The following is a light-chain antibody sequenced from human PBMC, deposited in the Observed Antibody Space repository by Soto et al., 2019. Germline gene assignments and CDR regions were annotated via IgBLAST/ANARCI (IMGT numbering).Light chain of an antibody. V-gene: IGLV1-51*01. CDR2: DNN. J-gene: IGLJ2*01. CDR3: GTWDTSLSVGI. Sequence: QSVLTQSPSVSAAPGQRVAISCSGSSSNIGNNFVSWYQQLPRTAPRLLIFDNNQRPSGIPDRFSGSKSGTSATLDITGVQTEDEADYYCGTWDTSLSVGIFGGGTKLTVL. CDR1: SSNIGNNF.